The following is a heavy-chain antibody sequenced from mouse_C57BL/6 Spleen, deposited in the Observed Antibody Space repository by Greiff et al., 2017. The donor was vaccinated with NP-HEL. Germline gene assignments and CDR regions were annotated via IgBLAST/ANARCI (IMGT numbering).Heavy chain of an antibody. V-gene: IGHV5-16*01. Sequence: EVKLVESGGGLVQPGSSLKLSCTASGFTFSDYYMAWVRQVPEKGLEWVANINYDGSSTYYLDSLKSRFIISRDNAKNILYLQMSSLKSEDTATYYCARDQDYYGSSPFAYWGQGTLVTVSA. CDR1: GFTFSDYY. CDR2: INYDGSST. D-gene: IGHD1-1*01. CDR3: ARDQDYYGSSPFAY. J-gene: IGHJ3*01.